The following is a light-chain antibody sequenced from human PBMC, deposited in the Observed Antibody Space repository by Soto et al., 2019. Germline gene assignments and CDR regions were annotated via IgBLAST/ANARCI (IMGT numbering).Light chain of an antibody. J-gene: IGKJ2*01. CDR2: DAS. CDR3: QRYDSYSMYT. V-gene: IGKV1-5*01. CDR1: QSISGW. Sequence: DIQMTQSPSTLSASVGDRVTITCRASQSISGWLAWYQQKPGKAPKVLIYDASNLESGVPSRFIGSGSGTEFTLTISSLQPDDFATYYCQRYDSYSMYTFGQGTKLEIK.